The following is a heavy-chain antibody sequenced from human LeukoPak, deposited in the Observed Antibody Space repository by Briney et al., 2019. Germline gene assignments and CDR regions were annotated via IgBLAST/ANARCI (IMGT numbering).Heavy chain of an antibody. CDR3: ARRIAAAGHFDY. Sequence: ASVKVSCKASGYTFTGYYLYWVRQAPGQGLEWMGRINPNSGGTNYAQKFQGRVTMTRDASISTAYMELSSLRSDDTAVFYCARRIAAAGHFDYWGQGTLVTVSS. D-gene: IGHD6-13*01. CDR2: INPNSGGT. V-gene: IGHV1-2*06. J-gene: IGHJ4*02. CDR1: GYTFTGYY.